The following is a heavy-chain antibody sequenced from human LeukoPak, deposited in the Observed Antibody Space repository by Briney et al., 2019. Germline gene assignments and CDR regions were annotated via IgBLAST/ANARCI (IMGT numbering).Heavy chain of an antibody. CDR2: IYPGDSDT. CDR1: GYSFTSYW. CDR3: ARGRLGQQLVAEFDY. J-gene: IGHJ4*02. Sequence: GESLKISCKGSGYSFTSYWIGWVRQMPGKGLEWMGIIYPGDSDTRYSPSFQGQVTISADKSISTAYLQWSSLKASDTAMYYCARGRLGQQLVAEFDYWGQGTLVTLSS. V-gene: IGHV5-51*01. D-gene: IGHD6-13*01.